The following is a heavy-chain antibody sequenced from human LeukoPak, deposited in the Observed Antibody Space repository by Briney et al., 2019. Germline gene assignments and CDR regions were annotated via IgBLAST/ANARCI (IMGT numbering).Heavy chain of an antibody. J-gene: IGHJ4*02. CDR3: ARDTQRIAAAVVLNYFDY. Sequence: ASVKVSCKASGYTFTGYYLHWVRQAPGQGLEWMGWINPNSGGTNYAQRFQGRVTMTRDTSISTAYMELSRLRSGDTAVYYCARDTQRIAAAVVLNYFDYWGQGTLVTVSA. CDR2: INPNSGGT. V-gene: IGHV1-2*02. D-gene: IGHD6-13*01. CDR1: GYTFTGYY.